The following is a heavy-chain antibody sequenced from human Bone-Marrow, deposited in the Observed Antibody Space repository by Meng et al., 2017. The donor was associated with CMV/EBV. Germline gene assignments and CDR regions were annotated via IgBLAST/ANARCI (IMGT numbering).Heavy chain of an antibody. CDR1: EFSFDNYA. V-gene: IGHV3-23*01. J-gene: IGHJ6*02. D-gene: IGHD2-2*02. CDR3: AKGDVVVPAAIRPGYYYYYGMDV. CDR2: ISGSGSST. Sequence: GESLKISCAASEFSFDNYAMTWVRQAPGKGLEWVSSISGSGSSTYYADSVKGRFTISRDNSKNTLYLQMNSLRAEDTAVYYCAKGDVVVPAAIRPGYYYYYGMDVWGQGTTVTVSS.